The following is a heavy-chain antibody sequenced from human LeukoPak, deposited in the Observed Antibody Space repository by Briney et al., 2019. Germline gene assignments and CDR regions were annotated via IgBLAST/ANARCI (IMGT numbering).Heavy chain of an antibody. Sequence: PGGSLRLSCAASGFSVSSNYMSWVRQAPGKGLEWVSVIYSGGTTYYADSVKGRFTISRDNSKNTLYLQMNSLRAEDTAVYYCAKAGPDYDFWSGYFYYFDYWGQGTLVTVSS. V-gene: IGHV3-53*01. CDR3: AKAGPDYDFWSGYFYYFDY. J-gene: IGHJ4*02. CDR2: IYSGGTT. CDR1: GFSVSSNY. D-gene: IGHD3-3*01.